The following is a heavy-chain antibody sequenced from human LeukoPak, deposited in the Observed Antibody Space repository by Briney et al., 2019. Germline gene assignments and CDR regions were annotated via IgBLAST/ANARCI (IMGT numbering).Heavy chain of an antibody. D-gene: IGHD3-16*02. CDR1: GGSFSGYY. V-gene: IGHV4-34*01. CDR3: ARERNPNMITFGGVIAAIDY. Sequence: ASETLSLTCAVYGGSFSGYYWSWIRQPPGKGREWIGEINHSGGTNYNPSLKSRVTISVDTSKNQFSLKLSSVTAADTAVYYCARERNPNMITFGGVIAAIDYWGQGTLVTVSS. J-gene: IGHJ4*02. CDR2: INHSGGT.